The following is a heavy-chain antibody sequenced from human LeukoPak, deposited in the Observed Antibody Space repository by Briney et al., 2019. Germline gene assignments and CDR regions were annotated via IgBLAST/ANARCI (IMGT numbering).Heavy chain of an antibody. V-gene: IGHV1-69*13. D-gene: IGHD3-10*01. CDR2: IIPIFGTA. CDR1: GGTFSSYA. J-gene: IGHJ4*02. CDR3: ARDRLMVRGVIDY. Sequence: SVKVSCMASGGTFSSYAISWVRQAPGQGLEWMGGIIPIFGTANYAQKFQGRVTITADESTSTAYMELSSLRSEDTAVYYCARDRLMVRGVIDYWGQGTLVTVSS.